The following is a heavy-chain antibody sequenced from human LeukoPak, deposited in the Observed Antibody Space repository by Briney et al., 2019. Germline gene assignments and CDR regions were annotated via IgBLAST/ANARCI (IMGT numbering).Heavy chain of an antibody. V-gene: IGHV4-59*01. J-gene: IGHJ2*01. Sequence: PSETLSLTCTVSGGSISSYYWSWIRQPPGKGLEWIGYIYYSGGTNYNPSLKSRVTISVDTSNNQFSLKLSSVTAADTAVYYCATRTLTYWYFDLWGRGTLVTVSS. CDR2: IYYSGGT. CDR3: ATRTLTYWYFDL. D-gene: IGHD1-14*01. CDR1: GGSISSYY.